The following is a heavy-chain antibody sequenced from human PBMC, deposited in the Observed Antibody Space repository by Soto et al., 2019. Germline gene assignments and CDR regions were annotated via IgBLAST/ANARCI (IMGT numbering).Heavy chain of an antibody. CDR1: GLPLTRHS. Sequence: GRMRLPFSACGLPLTRHSMHWVRQAPGKGLEWVSSISSSSDYIYYADSMKGRVTIYRDNAKNSLYLDMNRLTCEDTAGYYGARARMYTKGLVEVWDQGSLGIVSA. CDR3: ARARMYTKGLVEV. D-gene: IGHD2-15*01. CDR2: ISSSSDYI. V-gene: IGHV3-21*06. J-gene: IGHJ4*01.